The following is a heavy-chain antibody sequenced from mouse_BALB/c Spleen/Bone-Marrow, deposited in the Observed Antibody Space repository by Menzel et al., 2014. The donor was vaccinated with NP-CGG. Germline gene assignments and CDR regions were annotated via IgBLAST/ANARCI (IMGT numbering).Heavy chain of an antibody. CDR3: ARKDYGYNYVMDY. D-gene: IGHD1-2*01. Sequence: EVQLQESGPELVKPGASVKISCKTSGYTFTEYTMHWVKQSHGKSLEWIGGVNPNNGGTIYNQKFKGKATLTVDKSSSTAYMELRSLTSEDSAVYYCARKDYGYNYVMDYWGQGTSVTVSS. J-gene: IGHJ4*01. V-gene: IGHV1-18*01. CDR2: VNPNNGGT. CDR1: GYTFTEYT.